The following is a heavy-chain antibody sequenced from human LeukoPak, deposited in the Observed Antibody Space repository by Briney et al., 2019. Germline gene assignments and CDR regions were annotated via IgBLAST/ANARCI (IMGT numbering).Heavy chain of an antibody. V-gene: IGHV1-8*03. CDR1: GYTFTSYD. CDR3: AGTTSYYYDSSGFDY. Sequence: ASVKVSCKASGYTFTSYDINWVRQATGQGLEWMGWMNPNSGNAGYAQKFQGRVTITRNTSISTAYMELSSLRSEDTAVYYCAGTTSYYYDSSGFDYWGQGTLVTVSS. CDR2: MNPNSGNA. J-gene: IGHJ4*02. D-gene: IGHD3-22*01.